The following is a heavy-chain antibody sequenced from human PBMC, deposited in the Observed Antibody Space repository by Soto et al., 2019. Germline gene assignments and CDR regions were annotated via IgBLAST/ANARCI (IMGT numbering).Heavy chain of an antibody. J-gene: IGHJ4*02. D-gene: IGHD7-27*01. CDR3: ARESPGVTTNSFDY. CDR2: INPNSGGT. Sequence: ASVKFSCKASVYTFTAYYMHWVRQAPGQGLEWMGWINPNSGGTNYAQKFQGWVTMTRDTSISTAYMELSRLRSDDTAVYYCARESPGVTTNSFDYWGQGTLVTVSS. V-gene: IGHV1-2*04. CDR1: VYTFTAYY.